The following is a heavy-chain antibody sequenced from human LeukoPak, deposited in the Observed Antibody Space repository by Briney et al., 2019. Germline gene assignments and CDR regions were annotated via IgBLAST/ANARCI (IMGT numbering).Heavy chain of an antibody. J-gene: IGHJ4*02. CDR2: INHSGST. CDR1: GGSFSGYY. CDR3: ARRGKLRPAY. Sequence: SETLSLTCAVYGGSFSGYYWSWIRQPPGKGLEWIGEINHSGSTNYNPSLKSRVTISVDTSKNQFSLKLSSVTAADTAVYYCARRGKLRPAYWGQGTLVTVSS. D-gene: IGHD6-6*01. V-gene: IGHV4-34*01.